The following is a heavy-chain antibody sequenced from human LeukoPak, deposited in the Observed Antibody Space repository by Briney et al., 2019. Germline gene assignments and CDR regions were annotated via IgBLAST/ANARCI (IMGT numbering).Heavy chain of an antibody. CDR2: ISKDGSDK. D-gene: IGHD1-7*01. J-gene: IGHJ4*02. V-gene: IGHV3-30-3*01. CDR1: GFTFSSYA. CDR3: ARDYWWNYDY. Sequence: GRSLRLSCAASGFTFSSYAMHWVRQAPGKGLEWVAVISKDGSDKYYPGSVRGRFTISRDNSKNTIYLQMDSLRAEDTAIYYCARDYWWNYDYWGQGTLVTVSS.